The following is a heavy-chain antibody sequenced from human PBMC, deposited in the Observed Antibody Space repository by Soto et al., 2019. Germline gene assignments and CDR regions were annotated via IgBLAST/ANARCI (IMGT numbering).Heavy chain of an antibody. CDR1: GFSLSTSGMC. CDR2: IDWDDDK. V-gene: IGHV2-70*01. CDR3: ARIILPRHPAGPFDP. J-gene: IGHJ5*02. D-gene: IGHD1-1*01. Sequence: SGPTLVNPTQTLTLTCTFSGFSLSTSGMCVSWIRQPPGKALEWLALIDWDDDKYYSTSLKTRLTISKDTSKNQVVLTMTNMDPVDTATYYCARIILPRHPAGPFDPWGRRTLVTVPQ.